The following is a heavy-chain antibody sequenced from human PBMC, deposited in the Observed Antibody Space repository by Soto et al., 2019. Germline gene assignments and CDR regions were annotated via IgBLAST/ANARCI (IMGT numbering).Heavy chain of an antibody. CDR1: GYTFTSYA. CDR3: ARVVYYYDSSGYYPFDY. D-gene: IGHD3-22*01. Sequence: SVKVSCKASGYTFTSYAMHWVRQAPGQRLEWMGWINAGNGNTKYSQKFQGRVTITRDTSASTAYMELSSLRSEDTAVYYCARVVYYYDSSGYYPFDYWGQGALVTVSS. V-gene: IGHV1-3*01. CDR2: INAGNGNT. J-gene: IGHJ4*02.